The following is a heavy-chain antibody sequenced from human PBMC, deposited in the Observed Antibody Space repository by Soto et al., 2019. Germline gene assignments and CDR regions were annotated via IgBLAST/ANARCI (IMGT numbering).Heavy chain of an antibody. CDR2: ISYDGGNR. CDR1: GFTFISYG. D-gene: IGHD3-22*01. V-gene: IGHV3-30*18. Sequence: QVQLVESGGGVVQPGRSLRLSCAASGFTFISYGIHWVGQAPGKGLEWVAVISYDGGNRYYADSVKGRITISRDNSKTTLYLQMNSLRAEGTAVYYCAKGGYYVSSGYLGWLDYGGQGTLVTVSS. CDR3: AKGGYYVSSGYLGWLDY. J-gene: IGHJ4*02.